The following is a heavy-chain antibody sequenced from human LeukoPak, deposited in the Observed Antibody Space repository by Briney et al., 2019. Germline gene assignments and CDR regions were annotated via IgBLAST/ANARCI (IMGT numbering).Heavy chain of an antibody. Sequence: SETLSLTCTVSGYSISSGYYWGWIRQPPGKGLEWIGEINHSGSTNYNPSLKSRVTISVDTSKNQFSLKLSSVTAADTAVYYCARGLRLRYFDWLLNDAFDIWGQGTMVTVSS. V-gene: IGHV4-38-2*02. CDR2: INHSGST. J-gene: IGHJ3*02. CDR1: GYSISSGYY. D-gene: IGHD3-9*01. CDR3: ARGLRLRYFDWLLNDAFDI.